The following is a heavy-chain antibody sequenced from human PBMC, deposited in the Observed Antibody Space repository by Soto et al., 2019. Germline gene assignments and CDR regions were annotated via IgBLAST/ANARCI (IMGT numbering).Heavy chain of an antibody. D-gene: IGHD7-27*01. J-gene: IGHJ6*02. V-gene: IGHV4-34*01. CDR1: GGSFSGYY. Sequence: QVQLQQWGAGLLKPSETLSLTCAVYGGSFSGYYWSWIRQPPGKGLEWIGEINHSGSTNYNPSLKSRVTISVDTSKNQCSLKLSSVTAADTAVYYCASRWARYWGYYYYCMDVWGQGTTVTVAS. CDR2: INHSGST. CDR3: ASRWARYWGYYYYCMDV.